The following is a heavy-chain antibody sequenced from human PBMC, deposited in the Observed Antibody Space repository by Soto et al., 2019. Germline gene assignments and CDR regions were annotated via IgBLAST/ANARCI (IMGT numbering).Heavy chain of an antibody. J-gene: IGHJ4*02. V-gene: IGHV3-30*18. CDR2: ISYDGSNK. CDR3: AKEGGLSGSYYISSSYYFDY. Sequence: GGSLRLSCAASGFTFSSYGMHWVRQAPGKGLEWVAVISYDGSNKYYADTVKGRFTISRDNSKKTLNLQMNSLRAEDTAVYYCAKEGGLSGSYYISSSYYFDYWGQGTLVTVSS. D-gene: IGHD1-26*01. CDR1: GFTFSSYG.